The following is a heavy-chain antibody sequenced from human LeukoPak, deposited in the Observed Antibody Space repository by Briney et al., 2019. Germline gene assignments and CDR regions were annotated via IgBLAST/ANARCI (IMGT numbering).Heavy chain of an antibody. Sequence: SETLSLTCTVSGGSISSYYWSWIRQPPGKGLEWIGYIYYSGSTNYNPSLKSRVTISVDTSKNQFSLKLSSVTAADTAVYYCARHPDGYNDYYYYGMDVWGQGTTVTVSS. D-gene: IGHD5-24*01. CDR2: IYYSGST. J-gene: IGHJ6*02. CDR3: ARHPDGYNDYYYYGMDV. CDR1: GGSISSYY. V-gene: IGHV4-59*08.